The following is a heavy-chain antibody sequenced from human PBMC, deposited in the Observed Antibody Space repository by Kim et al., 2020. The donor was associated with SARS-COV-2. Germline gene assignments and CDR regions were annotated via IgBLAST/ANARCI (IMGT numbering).Heavy chain of an antibody. CDR3: AKGICSSTSCYTGYYYYGMDV. J-gene: IGHJ6*02. Sequence: GGSLRLSCAASGFTFSSYGMHWVRQAPGKGLEWVAVISYDGSNKYYADSVKGRFTISRDNSKNTLYLQMNSLRAEDTAVYYCAKGICSSTSCYTGYYYYGMDVWGQGTTVTVSS. V-gene: IGHV3-30*18. D-gene: IGHD2-2*02. CDR2: ISYDGSNK. CDR1: GFTFSSYG.